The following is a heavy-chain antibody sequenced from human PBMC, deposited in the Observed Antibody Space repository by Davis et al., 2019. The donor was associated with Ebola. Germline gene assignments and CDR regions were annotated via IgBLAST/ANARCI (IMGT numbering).Heavy chain of an antibody. V-gene: IGHV5-51*01. CDR1: GSTFASHW. CDR3: ASLRRTITGMDDAFDI. J-gene: IGHJ3*02. CDR2: IYTGDSDT. D-gene: IGHD1-1*01. Sequence: KVSCKDSGSTFASHWIGWVRQAPGKGLEWMGIIYTGDSDTRYSPSFRGQVTMSADKSIKTAFLQWGSLRAADTAMYYCASLRRTITGMDDAFDIWGQGTMVTVSS.